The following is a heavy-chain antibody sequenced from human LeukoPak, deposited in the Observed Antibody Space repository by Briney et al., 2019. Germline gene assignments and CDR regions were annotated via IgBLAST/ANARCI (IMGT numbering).Heavy chain of an antibody. V-gene: IGHV1-18*01. Sequence: GASVKVSCKASGYTFTSYGISWVRQAPGQGLEWMGWISAYNGNTNYAQKLQGRVTMTTDTSTSTAYMELRSLRSDDTAVYYCARPNYDILTGYYYYYYMDVWGKGTTVTVSS. D-gene: IGHD3-9*01. CDR2: ISAYNGNT. CDR3: ARPNYDILTGYYYYYYMDV. J-gene: IGHJ6*03. CDR1: GYTFTSYG.